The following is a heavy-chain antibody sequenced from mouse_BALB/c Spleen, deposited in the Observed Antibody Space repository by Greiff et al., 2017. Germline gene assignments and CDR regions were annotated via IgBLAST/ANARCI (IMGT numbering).Heavy chain of an antibody. CDR3: AREGYGNYDAMDY. D-gene: IGHD2-10*02. J-gene: IGHJ4*01. V-gene: IGHV5-4*02. Sequence: EVKLMESGGGLVKPGGSLKLSCAASGFTFSDYYMYWVRQTPEKRLEWVATISDGGSYTYYPDSVKGRFTISRDNAKNNLYLQMSSLKSEDTAMYYCAREGYGNYDAMDYWGQGTSVTVSS. CDR2: ISDGGSYT. CDR1: GFTFSDYY.